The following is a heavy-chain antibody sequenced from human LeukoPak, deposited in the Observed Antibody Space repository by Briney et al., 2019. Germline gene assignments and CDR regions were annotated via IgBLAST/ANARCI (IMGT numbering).Heavy chain of an antibody. J-gene: IGHJ4*02. D-gene: IGHD6-6*01. CDR3: ARDNIAAPGNRHSDFDY. Sequence: GGSLRLSCGASGFSFSNYWMSWVRQAPGKGLEWVANIKQDGGEIYYLDSVKGRFTISRDNAENSLFLQMNSLRADDTAVYYCARDNIAAPGNRHSDFDYWGQGTLVTVSS. CDR1: GFSFSNYW. V-gene: IGHV3-7*01. CDR2: IKQDGGEI.